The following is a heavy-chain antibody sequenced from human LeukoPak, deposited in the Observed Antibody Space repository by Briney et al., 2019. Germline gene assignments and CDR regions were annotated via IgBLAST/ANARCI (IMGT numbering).Heavy chain of an antibody. Sequence: ASVKVSCKASEYGFTNYYIHWVRQAPGQGLEWMGAIQFSGGTTTYAQKFQGRVTMTRDTPTNTVYMELNSLRFDDTAVYYCAREGTTTVTKNFDYWGQGTLVTVSS. CDR2: IQFSGGTT. J-gene: IGHJ4*02. CDR3: AREGTTTVTKNFDY. CDR1: EYGFTNYY. V-gene: IGHV1-46*01. D-gene: IGHD4-17*01.